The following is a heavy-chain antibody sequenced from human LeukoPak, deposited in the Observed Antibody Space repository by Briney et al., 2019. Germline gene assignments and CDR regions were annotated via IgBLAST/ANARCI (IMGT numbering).Heavy chain of an antibody. Sequence: SQTLSLTCAISGDSVSSNSAAWNWIRQSPSRGLEWLGRTYYRSKWYNDYAVSVKGRITINPDTSKNQFSLQLNSVTPEDTAVYYCARDQGVLLWFGELYWFDPWGQGTLVTVSS. J-gene: IGHJ5*02. CDR2: TYYRSKWYN. D-gene: IGHD3-10*01. V-gene: IGHV6-1*01. CDR1: GDSVSSNSAA. CDR3: ARDQGVLLWFGELYWFDP.